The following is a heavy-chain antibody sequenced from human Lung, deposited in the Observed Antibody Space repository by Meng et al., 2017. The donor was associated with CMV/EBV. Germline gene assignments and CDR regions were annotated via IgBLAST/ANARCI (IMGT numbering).Heavy chain of an antibody. J-gene: IGHJ6*02. CDR3: ARDSITIFGVVTKNDYYYYGMDV. CDR2: IIPILGIA. Sequence: SVKVSXKASGGTFSSYAISWVRQAPGQGLEWMGGIIPILGIANYAQKFQGRVTITADKSTSTAYMELSSLRSEDTAVYYCARDSITIFGVVTKNDYYYYGMDVWRQGTTVTVSS. V-gene: IGHV1-69*10. CDR1: GGTFSSYA. D-gene: IGHD3-3*01.